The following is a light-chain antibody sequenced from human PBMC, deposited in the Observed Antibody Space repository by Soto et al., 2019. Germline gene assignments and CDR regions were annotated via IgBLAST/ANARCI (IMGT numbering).Light chain of an antibody. Sequence: EIVMTQSPATLSVSPGERATLSCRASQSVSSRLAWYQQKPGQAPRLLIYDASTRATGVPARFSGSGSGIEFTLTVSSLQSQYFAVYYCQQYTNWPFTFGPGTKVDSK. J-gene: IGKJ3*01. V-gene: IGKV3-15*01. CDR3: QQYTNWPFT. CDR2: DAS. CDR1: QSVSSR.